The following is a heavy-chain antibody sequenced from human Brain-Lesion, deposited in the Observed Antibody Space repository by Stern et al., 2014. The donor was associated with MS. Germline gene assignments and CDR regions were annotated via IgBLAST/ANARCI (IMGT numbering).Heavy chain of an antibody. CDR1: GGSISSGSDY. CDR2: IHPSGSA. J-gene: IGHJ4*02. Sequence: VQLVESGPGLVKPSQTLSLTCTVSGGSISSGSDYWSWIRQPVGKGLEWIGRIHPSGSAFYTASLKSRFPISTDTSMNQFSLELNSATAADTAIYYCASGYRIFDYWGQGILVTVSS. D-gene: IGHD5-18*01. V-gene: IGHV4-61*02. CDR3: ASGYRIFDY.